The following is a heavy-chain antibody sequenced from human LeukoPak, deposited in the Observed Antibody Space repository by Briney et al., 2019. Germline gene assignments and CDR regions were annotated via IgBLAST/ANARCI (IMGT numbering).Heavy chain of an antibody. CDR3: ARGAAVAVSGSDY. Sequence: GGSLRLSCAASGFTFSSYEMNWVRQAPGKGLEYVSYISGDGSTLFYADSVKGRFTISRDNAKNSLYLQMNSLRAEDTAVYYCARGAAVAVSGSDYWGQGTLVTVSS. D-gene: IGHD6-19*01. J-gene: IGHJ4*02. V-gene: IGHV3-48*03. CDR1: GFTFSSYE. CDR2: ISGDGSTL.